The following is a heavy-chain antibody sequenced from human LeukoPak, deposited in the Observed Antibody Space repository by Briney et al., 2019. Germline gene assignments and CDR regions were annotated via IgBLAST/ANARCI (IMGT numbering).Heavy chain of an antibody. D-gene: IGHD3-10*01. CDR2: IYYSGST. Sequence: SETLSLTCTVSGDSISTYYWGWIRQPPGKGLEWIGYIYYSGSTNYNPSLKSRVTISVDTSKNQFSLKLSSVTAADTAVYYCATITMLRGVTIDYWGQGTLVTVSA. V-gene: IGHV4-59*08. J-gene: IGHJ4*02. CDR3: ATITMLRGVTIDY. CDR1: GDSISTYY.